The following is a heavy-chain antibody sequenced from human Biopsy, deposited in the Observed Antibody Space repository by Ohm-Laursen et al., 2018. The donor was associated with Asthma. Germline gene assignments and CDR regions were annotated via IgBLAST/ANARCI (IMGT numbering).Heavy chain of an antibody. J-gene: IGHJ4*02. CDR2: HDHEEGGT. Sequence: ESSVKVSCKISGYILTDLSMHWVRQAPGQGLEWMGGHDHEEGGTVNARRFQGRVTMTEDTSTDTAYMELSSLGSDDTAVYYCASDFPKDYVRYNFQFWGQGTLVTVSS. CDR3: ASDFPKDYVRYNFQF. V-gene: IGHV1-24*01. CDR1: GYILTDLS. D-gene: IGHD4-17*01.